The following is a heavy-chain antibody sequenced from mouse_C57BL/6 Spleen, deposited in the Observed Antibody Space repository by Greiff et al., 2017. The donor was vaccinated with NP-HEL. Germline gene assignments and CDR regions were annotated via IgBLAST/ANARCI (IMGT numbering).Heavy chain of an antibody. J-gene: IGHJ4*01. CDR3: AREGSKGVLYAMDY. D-gene: IGHD1-1*01. CDR1: GYAFTNYL. V-gene: IGHV1-54*01. Sequence: QVQLQQSGAELVRPGTSVKVSCKASGYAFTNYLIEWVKQRPGQGLEWIGVINPGSGGTNYNEKFKGKATLTADKSSSTAYMQLSSLTSDDSAVYFCAREGSKGVLYAMDYWGQGTSVTVSS. CDR2: INPGSGGT.